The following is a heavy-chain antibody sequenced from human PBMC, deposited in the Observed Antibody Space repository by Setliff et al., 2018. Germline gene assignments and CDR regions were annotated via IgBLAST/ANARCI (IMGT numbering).Heavy chain of an antibody. Sequence: PSETLSLTCAVSVYSISRDCHWGWIRQPPGKGLEWIGSIYYSGNTYDNASLKGRVTISGDTSKNQFSLKLTSVTAADTAVYYCARDRQYCTSLSCLNSYFYYYAMDFWGQGTTVTVSS. J-gene: IGHJ6*02. CDR2: IYYSGNT. D-gene: IGHD2-8*01. CDR1: VYSISRDCH. V-gene: IGHV4-38-2*02. CDR3: ARDRQYCTSLSCLNSYFYYYAMDF.